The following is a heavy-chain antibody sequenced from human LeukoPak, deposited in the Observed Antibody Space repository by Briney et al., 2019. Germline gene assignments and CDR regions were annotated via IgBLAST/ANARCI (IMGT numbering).Heavy chain of an antibody. Sequence: STSGSTIYYADSVKGRFTISRDNAKNSLYLQMNSLRAEDTAVYYCARLSGRDYYFDYWGQGTLVTVSS. J-gene: IGHJ4*02. D-gene: IGHD3-10*01. V-gene: IGHV3-11*01. CDR3: ARLSGRDYYFDY. CDR2: STSGSTI.